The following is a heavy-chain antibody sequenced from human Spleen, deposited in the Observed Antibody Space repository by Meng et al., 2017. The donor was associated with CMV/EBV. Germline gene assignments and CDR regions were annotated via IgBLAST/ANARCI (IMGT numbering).Heavy chain of an antibody. V-gene: IGHV1-69*02. D-gene: IGHD1-26*01. CDR3: ARMGINWFDP. Sequence: SVKVSCKASGGTFTSYTFSWVRQAPGQGLEWMGRIIPMANVANYAQKFQDRVTIIADKSTSTVYMQLSSLRSDDTAVYFCARMGINWFDPWGQGTTVTVSS. CDR1: GGTFTSYT. CDR2: IIPMANVA. J-gene: IGHJ5*01.